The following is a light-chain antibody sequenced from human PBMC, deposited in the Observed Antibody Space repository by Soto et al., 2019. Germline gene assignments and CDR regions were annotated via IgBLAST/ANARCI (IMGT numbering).Light chain of an antibody. Sequence: DIKMTQSPSSLSASVGDRVTITCQASQDINNYLNWYQQKPGQAPKLLIYDASDLEMGVPSRFSGSGSGTHFTLTISGPQPEDIATYYCQQFGDLTFIFGQGTRLEIK. CDR3: QQFGDLTFI. CDR2: DAS. CDR1: QDINNY. V-gene: IGKV1-33*01. J-gene: IGKJ5*01.